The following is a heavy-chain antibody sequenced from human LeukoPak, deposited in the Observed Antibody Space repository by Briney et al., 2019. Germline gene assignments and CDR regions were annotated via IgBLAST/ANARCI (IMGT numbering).Heavy chain of an antibody. D-gene: IGHD2-15*01. V-gene: IGHV1-46*01. Sequence: ASVKVSCKASGYTFTSYYMHWVRQAPGQGLEWMGIINPSGGSTSYAQKFQGRVTMTRDTSTSTVYMGLSSLRSEDTAVYYCARDGQECSGGSCYSVLDYWGQGTLVTVSS. CDR2: INPSGGST. CDR1: GYTFTSYY. J-gene: IGHJ4*02. CDR3: ARDGQECSGGSCYSVLDY.